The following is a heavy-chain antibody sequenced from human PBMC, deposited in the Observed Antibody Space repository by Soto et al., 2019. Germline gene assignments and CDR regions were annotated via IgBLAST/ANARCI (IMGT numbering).Heavy chain of an antibody. CDR1: GYTFTGYY. J-gene: IGHJ3*02. V-gene: IGHV1-2*04. Sequence: ASVKVSCKASGYTFTGYYINWVRQAPGQRLEKMGWINPNSGATNYAQKFQGWVTMNRDTSISTAYMELNSLKSDDTVVYFCAAYYNILTGYHDAFDIWGQGTMVTVSS. CDR3: AAYYNILTGYHDAFDI. D-gene: IGHD3-9*01. CDR2: INPNSGAT.